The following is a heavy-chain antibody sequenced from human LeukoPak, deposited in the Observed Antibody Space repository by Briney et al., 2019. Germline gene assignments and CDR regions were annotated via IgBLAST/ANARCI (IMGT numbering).Heavy chain of an antibody. CDR3: ARSSGWTLDS. CDR1: GGSISSDSYY. D-gene: IGHD6-19*01. CDR2: IYYSGST. V-gene: IGHV4-39*01. J-gene: IGHJ4*02. Sequence: NPSETLSLTCTVSGGSISSDSYYWGWIRQPPGKGLEWIGSIYYSGSTYYNPSLKSRVTISVDRSKNQFSLEVNSVTAADTAVYYCARSSGWTLDSWGQGTLVTVSS.